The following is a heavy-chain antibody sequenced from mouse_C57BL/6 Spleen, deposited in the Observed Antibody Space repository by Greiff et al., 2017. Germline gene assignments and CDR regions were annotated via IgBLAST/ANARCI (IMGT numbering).Heavy chain of an antibody. CDR1: GYTFTSYW. CDR3: ARAYGNYAHWYFDV. Sequence: QVQLQQPGAELVRPGSSVKLSCKASGYTFTSYWMDWVKQRPGQGLEWIGNIYPSDSETHYNQKFKDKATLTVDKSSSTAYMQLSSLTSEDSAVYYCARAYGNYAHWYFDVWGTGTTVTVSS. CDR2: IYPSDSET. J-gene: IGHJ1*03. D-gene: IGHD2-1*01. V-gene: IGHV1-61*01.